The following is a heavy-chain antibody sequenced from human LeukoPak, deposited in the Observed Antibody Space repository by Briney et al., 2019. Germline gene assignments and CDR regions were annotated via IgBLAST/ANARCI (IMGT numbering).Heavy chain of an antibody. CDR1: GFSFNEYA. CDR2: ITWDSGSI. V-gene: IGHV3-9*01. D-gene: IGHD5-12*01. J-gene: IGHJ6*03. Sequence: GGSLRLSCVGFGFSFNEYAMHWVRQAPGKGLEWVSGITWDSGSIGYADSVKGRFTISRHNARNSLYLQMDSLRPEDTAVYYCVRPNYQVAGSYYLYMDVWGKGTTVTVSS. CDR3: VRPNYQVAGSYYLYMDV.